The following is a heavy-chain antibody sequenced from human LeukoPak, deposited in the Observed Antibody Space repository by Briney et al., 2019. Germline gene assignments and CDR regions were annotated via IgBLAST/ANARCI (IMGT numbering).Heavy chain of an antibody. CDR3: ARPSSGYYWDFDM. CDR1: GYSISGDSY. J-gene: IGHJ3*02. Sequence: SETLPLTCAVSGYSISGDSYWGWIRQPPGKGLEWIGSIHHSGRTYYNPSLKSRLTISVDTSKNQFSLKMSFVTAADTAVYYCARPSSGYYWDFDMWGQGTMVTVSS. D-gene: IGHD3-22*01. CDR2: IHHSGRT. V-gene: IGHV4-38-2*01.